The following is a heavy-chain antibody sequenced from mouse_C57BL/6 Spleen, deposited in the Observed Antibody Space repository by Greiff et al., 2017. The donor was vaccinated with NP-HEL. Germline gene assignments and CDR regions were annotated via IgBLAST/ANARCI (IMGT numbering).Heavy chain of an antibody. CDR3: ARNGPYSNYDD. V-gene: IGHV2-2*01. Sequence: VQLQQSGPGLVQPSQSLSITCTVSGFSLTSYGVHWVRQSPGKGLEWLGVIWSGGRTDYNAAFISRLSISNDNSKSQVFFKMNSRQADDTAIDYCARNGPYSNYDDWGQGTTLTVSS. CDR1: GFSLTSYG. CDR2: IWSGGRT. D-gene: IGHD2-5*01. J-gene: IGHJ2*01.